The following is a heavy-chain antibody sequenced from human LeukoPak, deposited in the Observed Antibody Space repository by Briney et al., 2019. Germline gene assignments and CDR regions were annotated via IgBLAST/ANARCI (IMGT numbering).Heavy chain of an antibody. V-gene: IGHV3-30*02. CDR1: GFSFSSYG. D-gene: IGHD2-2*01. CDR3: AKGYCSTTSCYSGLD. J-gene: IGHJ4*02. CDR2: MRYDGSTK. Sequence: GGSLRLSCAASGFSFSSYGMHWVRQAPGKGLEWVAFMRYDGSTKYYADSVKGRFTISRDNSNNMLYLQMNSLRAEDTAIYYCAKGYCSTTSCYSGLDWGQGTLVTVSS.